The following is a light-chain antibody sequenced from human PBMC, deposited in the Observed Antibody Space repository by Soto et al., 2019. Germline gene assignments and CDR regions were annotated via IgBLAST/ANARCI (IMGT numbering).Light chain of an antibody. V-gene: IGKV3-20*01. Sequence: EIVLTQSPGTLSLSPGERATLSCRASQSVIYLAWYQQKPGQAPRLLFYGASNRATGIPGRFSGSGSGTDFPLTISRIEPDDSAVYYCHQYGIVPWTFGQGTKVEMK. CDR1: QSVIY. J-gene: IGKJ1*01. CDR2: GAS. CDR3: HQYGIVPWT.